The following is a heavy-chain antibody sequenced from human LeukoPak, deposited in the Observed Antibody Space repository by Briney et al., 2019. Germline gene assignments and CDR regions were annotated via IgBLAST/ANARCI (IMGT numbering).Heavy chain of an antibody. D-gene: IGHD3-22*01. CDR2: ISGSGGST. Sequence: PGGSLRLSCAASGFTFSSYAMSWVRQAPGKGLEWVSAISGSGGSTYYADSVKGRFTISRDNSKNTLYLQMNSLRAEDTAVYYCAKDRGPSEADSSGYYFDAFDIWGQGTMVTVSS. J-gene: IGHJ3*02. CDR1: GFTFSSYA. V-gene: IGHV3-23*01. CDR3: AKDRGPSEADSSGYYFDAFDI.